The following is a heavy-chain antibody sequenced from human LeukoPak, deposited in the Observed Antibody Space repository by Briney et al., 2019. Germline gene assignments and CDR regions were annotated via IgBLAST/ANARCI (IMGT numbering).Heavy chain of an antibody. CDR2: IWYDGSNK. D-gene: IGHD2-2*01. Sequence: GGSLRLSCAASGFTFSSYGMHWVRQAPGKGLEWVAVIWYDGSNKYYADSVKGRFTISRDNSKNTLYLQMNSLRAEDTAVYYCARSGIVVVPAARRDAFDIWGQGTMVTVSS. V-gene: IGHV3-33*01. J-gene: IGHJ3*02. CDR1: GFTFSSYG. CDR3: ARSGIVVVPAARRDAFDI.